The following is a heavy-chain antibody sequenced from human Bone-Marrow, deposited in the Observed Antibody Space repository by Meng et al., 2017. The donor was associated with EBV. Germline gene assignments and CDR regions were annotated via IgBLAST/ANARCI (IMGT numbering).Heavy chain of an antibody. CDR1: GDSISNSNYC. J-gene: IGHJ4*02. D-gene: IGHD4-17*01. V-gene: IGHV4-39*07. CDR2: FCYSAST. Sequence: RHRLASAPGLVKPSETLAPTCAVSGDSISNSNYCWGWIRQPPGKGLEWIGSFCYSASTFYNPSLKSRVTISVDTSKNQFSLKLRSVSAADTAVYYCASVTYTDYGYGTFDYWGQGTLVTVSS. CDR3: ASVTYTDYGYGTFDY.